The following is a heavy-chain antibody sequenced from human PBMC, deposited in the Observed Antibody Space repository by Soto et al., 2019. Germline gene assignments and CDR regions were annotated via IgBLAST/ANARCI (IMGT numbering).Heavy chain of an antibody. CDR2: IYYSGTT. Sequence: QVQLQESGPGLVKPSQTLSLTCTVSGGSISSGGYYWSWIRQHPGKGLEWIGYIYYSGTTYYNPSLKSRVTMSVDTSKNQFSLKLSSVTAADTAVYYCARDGGVGPIDYWGQGTLVTVSS. J-gene: IGHJ4*02. V-gene: IGHV4-31*03. D-gene: IGHD3-16*01. CDR1: GGSISSGGYY. CDR3: ARDGGVGPIDY.